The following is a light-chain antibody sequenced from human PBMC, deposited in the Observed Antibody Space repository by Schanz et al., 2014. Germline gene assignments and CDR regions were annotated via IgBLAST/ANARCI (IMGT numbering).Light chain of an antibody. J-gene: IGKJ1*01. CDR3: LQYNSFSPWT. CDR1: QSISSY. CDR2: KAS. V-gene: IGKV1-5*03. Sequence: DIQMTQSPSTLSASVGDRVTITCRASQSISSYLAWYQQKPGKAPKLLIYKASSLESGVPSRFSGSGSGTEFTLTISSLQPDDSATYYCLQYNSFSPWTFGQGTKVETK.